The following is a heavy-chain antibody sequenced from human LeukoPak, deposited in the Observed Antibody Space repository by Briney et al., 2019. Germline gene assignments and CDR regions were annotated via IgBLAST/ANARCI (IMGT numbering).Heavy chain of an antibody. CDR3: VRHISMGQWPVLDWFDP. CDR2: IYPGDSDT. CDR1: GYNFANYW. D-gene: IGHD6-19*01. V-gene: IGHV5-51*01. Sequence: GESLKISCKGSGYNFANYWIAWLRQMPGKGLEWMGIIYPGDSDTRYSPSFQGQVTISADKSISTAYLQWNSLKASDTAMYYCVRHISMGQWPVLDWFDPWGQGTLVTVSS. J-gene: IGHJ5*02.